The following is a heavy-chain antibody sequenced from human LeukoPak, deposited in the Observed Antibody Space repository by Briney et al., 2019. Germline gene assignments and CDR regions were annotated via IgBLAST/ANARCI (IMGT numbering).Heavy chain of an antibody. CDR3: AKRYSGYDFIDY. V-gene: IGHV3-23*01. Sequence: GGSLRLSCAASGFTFSSYAMSWVRQAPGKGLEWVSAISGSGGSTYYADSVKGRFTTSRDNSKNTLYLQMNSLRAEDTAVYYCAKRYSGYDFIDYWGQGTLVTVSS. CDR1: GFTFSSYA. CDR2: ISGSGGST. D-gene: IGHD5-12*01. J-gene: IGHJ4*02.